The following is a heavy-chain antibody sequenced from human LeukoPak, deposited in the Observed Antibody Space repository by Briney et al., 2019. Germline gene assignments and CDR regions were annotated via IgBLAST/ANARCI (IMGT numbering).Heavy chain of an antibody. CDR3: ARFYWAFDY. CDR1: GFTFSDHY. V-gene: IGHV3-72*01. Sequence: GGSLRLSCAASGFTFSDHYMDWVRQAPGKGLEGGGRTRNKANSYTTEYAASVKGRFTISRDDSKNSLYLQMNSLKTEDTAVYYCARFYWAFDYWGQGTLVTVSS. J-gene: IGHJ4*02. D-gene: IGHD2-8*02. CDR2: TRNKANSYTT.